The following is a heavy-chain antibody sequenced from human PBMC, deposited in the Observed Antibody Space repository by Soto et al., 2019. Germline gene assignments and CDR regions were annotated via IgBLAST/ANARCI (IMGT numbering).Heavy chain of an antibody. J-gene: IGHJ4*02. CDR2: ISYDGSNK. CDR1: GFTFSSYA. D-gene: IGHD5-12*01. V-gene: IGHV3-30-3*01. CDR3: ARDQRWLQLRRFDY. Sequence: GGSLRLSGAASGFTFSSYAMHWVRQAPGKGLEWVAVISYDGSNKYYADSVKGRFTISRDNSKNTLYLQMNSLRAEDTAVYYCARDQRWLQLRRFDYWGQGTLVTVSS.